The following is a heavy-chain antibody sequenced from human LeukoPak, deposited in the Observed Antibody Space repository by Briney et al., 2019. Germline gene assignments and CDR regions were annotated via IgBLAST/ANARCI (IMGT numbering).Heavy chain of an antibody. J-gene: IGHJ3*02. V-gene: IGHV3-74*01. Sequence: GGSLRLSCAASGFTFSTYWMHWVRQAPGKGLVWVSRISSDGSITGYADSVKGRFTISRDNAKNTLYLQMNSLRAEDTAVYYCARGVAGESDAFDIWGQGTMVTVSS. D-gene: IGHD6-19*01. CDR3: ARGVAGESDAFDI. CDR1: GFTFSTYW. CDR2: ISSDGSIT.